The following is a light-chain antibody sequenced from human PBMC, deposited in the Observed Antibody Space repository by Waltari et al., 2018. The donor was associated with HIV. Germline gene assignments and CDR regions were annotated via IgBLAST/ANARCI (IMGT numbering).Light chain of an antibody. CDR3: YSTDSSGNHRV. CDR1: ALPKKY. CDR2: VDT. Sequence: SYELTQPPSVSVSPGQTARITCSGDALPKKYASWYQQKSGQAPVLVIYVDTKRPSGIPERFSGSSSGTMATLTISGAQVGDEADYYCYSTDSSGNHRVFGGGTKLTVL. J-gene: IGLJ3*02. V-gene: IGLV3-10*01.